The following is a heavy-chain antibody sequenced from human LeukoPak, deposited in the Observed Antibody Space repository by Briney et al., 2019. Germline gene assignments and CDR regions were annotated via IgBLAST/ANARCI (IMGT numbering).Heavy chain of an antibody. D-gene: IGHD3-10*01. CDR1: GYTFTSYA. J-gene: IGHJ4*02. Sequence: ASVKVSCKASGYTFTSYAMHWVRQAPGQRLEWMGWINAGNGNTKYSQKFQGRVTITRDTSASTAYMELSSLRSEDTAVYYCARGRSHYYGSGSSYPFDYWGQGTLVTVSS. CDR2: INAGNGNT. V-gene: IGHV1-3*01. CDR3: ARGRSHYYGSGSSYPFDY.